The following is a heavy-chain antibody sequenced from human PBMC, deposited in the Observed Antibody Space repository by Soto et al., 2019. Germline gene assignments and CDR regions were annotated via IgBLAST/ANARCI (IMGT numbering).Heavy chain of an antibody. D-gene: IGHD2-15*01. V-gene: IGHV1-69*06. CDR2: IIPIVGTG. CDR1: GGSFSSYA. CDR3: ALVLRAAGRPAMDV. Sequence: QVQLVQSGAEVKKPGSSVKVSCKASGGSFSSYAISWVRQAPGQGLEWMGGIIPIVGTGNYAQNSQGRVTHAADNAASAASMALSSPRPADTSRLNCALVLRAAGRPAMDVVSEGTAVTGPS. J-gene: IGHJ6*02.